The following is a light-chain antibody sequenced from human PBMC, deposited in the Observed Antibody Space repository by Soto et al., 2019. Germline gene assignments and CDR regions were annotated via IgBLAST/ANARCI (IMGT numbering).Light chain of an antibody. CDR3: HQYNNWPPMYT. CDR2: GAS. J-gene: IGKJ2*01. Sequence: EIVMTQSPATLSVSPGERPPSSSRPSKRIRNNLAWYQQKPGQAPRLLIYGASTRATGIPARFSGSGSGTEFTLTISSLQSEDIALYYCHQYNNWPPMYTFGQGTKLEIK. CDR1: KRIRNN. V-gene: IGKV3-15*01.